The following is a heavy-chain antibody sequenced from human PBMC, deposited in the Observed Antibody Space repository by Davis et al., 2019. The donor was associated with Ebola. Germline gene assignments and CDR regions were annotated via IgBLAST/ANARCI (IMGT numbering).Heavy chain of an antibody. CDR1: GYTFTGYY. Sequence: ASVKVSCKASGYTFTGYYMHWVRQAPGQGLEWMGWINPNSGGTNYAQKFQGRVTMTRDTSISTAYMELSRLRSDDTAVYYCARAGRYCSSTSCYGRGGYYYYYMDVWGKGTTVTVSS. CDR2: INPNSGGT. CDR3: ARAGRYCSSTSCYGRGGYYYYYMDV. D-gene: IGHD2-2*01. V-gene: IGHV1-2*02. J-gene: IGHJ6*03.